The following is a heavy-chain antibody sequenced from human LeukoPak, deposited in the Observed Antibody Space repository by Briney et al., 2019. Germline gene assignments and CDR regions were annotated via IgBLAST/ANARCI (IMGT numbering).Heavy chain of an antibody. V-gene: IGHV4-59*01. CDR2: IYYSGST. D-gene: IGHD3-10*01. CDR1: GGSISTYF. Sequence: SETLSLTCTVSGGSISTYFWSWIRQPPGKGLEWIGYIYYSGSTNYNPSLKSRVTISLDTSKNQFSLKLSSVTAADTAVYYCARTTMVRETYYMDVWGKGTTVTVSS. CDR3: ARTTMVRETYYMDV. J-gene: IGHJ6*03.